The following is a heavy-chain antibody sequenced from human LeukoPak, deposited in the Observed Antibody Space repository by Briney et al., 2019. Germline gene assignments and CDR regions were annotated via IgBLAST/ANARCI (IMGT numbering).Heavy chain of an antibody. Sequence: ASVKVSCKASGYTFTSYYMHWMRQAPGRGLEWMGIINPSGGSTSYAQKFQGRVTMTRDTSTSTVYMELSSLRSEDTAVYYCARISDGYRREMSFDYWGQGTLVTVSS. CDR1: GYTFTSYY. V-gene: IGHV1-46*01. J-gene: IGHJ4*02. CDR2: INPSGGST. D-gene: IGHD5-24*01. CDR3: ARISDGYRREMSFDY.